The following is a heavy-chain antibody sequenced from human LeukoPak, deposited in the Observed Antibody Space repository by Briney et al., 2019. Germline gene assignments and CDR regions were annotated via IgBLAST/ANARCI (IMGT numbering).Heavy chain of an antibody. J-gene: IGHJ4*02. CDR3: ASRDGSYGY. CDR2: IKQDGTEN. Sequence: GGSLRLSCAASGFTFSSYWMSWVRQAPGKGLEWVANIKQDGTENYYVDSVKGRFTISRDNARSSLYQQMNSLRAEDTAVYYCASRDGSYGYWGQGTLVTVSS. CDR1: GFTFSSYW. V-gene: IGHV3-7*01. D-gene: IGHD1-26*01.